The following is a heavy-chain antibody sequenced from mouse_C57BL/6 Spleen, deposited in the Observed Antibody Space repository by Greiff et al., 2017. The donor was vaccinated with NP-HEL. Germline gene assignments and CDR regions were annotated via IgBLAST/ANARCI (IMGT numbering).Heavy chain of an antibody. D-gene: IGHD1-1*01. V-gene: IGHV5-6*01. Sequence: DVQLVESGGDLVKPGGSLKLSCAASGFTFSSYGMSWVRQTPDKRLEWVATISSGGSYTYYPDSVKGRFTISRDNAKNTLYLQMSSLKSEDTAMYYCARHDYGSRTFAYWGQGTLVTVSA. CDR2: ISSGGSYT. CDR3: ARHDYGSRTFAY. CDR1: GFTFSSYG. J-gene: IGHJ3*01.